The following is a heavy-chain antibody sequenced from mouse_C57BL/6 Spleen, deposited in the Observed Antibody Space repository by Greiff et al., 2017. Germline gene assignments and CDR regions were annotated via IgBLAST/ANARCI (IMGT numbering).Heavy chain of an antibody. V-gene: IGHV1-52*01. CDR2: IDPSDSET. CDR1: GYTFTSYW. D-gene: IGHD4-1*01. CDR3: ARSLNWGRTYFGF. J-gene: IGHJ2*01. Sequence: QVQLQQPGAELVRPGSSVKLSCKASGYTFTSYWMHWVKQRPIQGLEWIGNIDPSDSETHYNQKFKDKATLTVDKSSSTAYMQRSSLTSEDAAVYYCARSLNWGRTYFGFWGQGTTLTVSS.